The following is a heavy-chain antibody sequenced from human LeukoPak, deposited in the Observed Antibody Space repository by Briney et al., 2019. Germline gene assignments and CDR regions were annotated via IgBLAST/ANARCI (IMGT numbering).Heavy chain of an antibody. Sequence: PSGTLSLTCTVSGDSISRDYWSWIRQPPGKGLDWIGFIYYSGTTTTISPSLKSRVTMSIDASKNHFSLTLTSLTAADTAVYYCARGWGWEGGTFDSWGQGILVTVSS. CDR2: IYYSGTT. V-gene: IGHV4-59*01. CDR3: ARGWGWEGGTFDS. CDR1: GDSISRDY. D-gene: IGHD1-26*01. J-gene: IGHJ4*02.